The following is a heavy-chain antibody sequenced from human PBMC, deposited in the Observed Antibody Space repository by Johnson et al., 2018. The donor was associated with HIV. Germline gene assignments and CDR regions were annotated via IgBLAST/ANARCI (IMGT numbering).Heavy chain of an antibody. D-gene: IGHD2-21*01. CDR2: LSSDGISG. CDR1: GFSVRTYA. J-gene: IGHJ3*01. V-gene: IGHV3-30*15. CDR3: ARYCGGGCYPHYDALDL. Sequence: QVQLVESGGGVVQPGRSVRLSCAASGFSVRTYAMHWVRQPPGKGLDWVAVLSSDGISGYYSGSVNGRFTISRYNSNTTLYLQMSSLNAEDTAVYYCARYCGGGCYPHYDALDLWGQGTMVTVSS.